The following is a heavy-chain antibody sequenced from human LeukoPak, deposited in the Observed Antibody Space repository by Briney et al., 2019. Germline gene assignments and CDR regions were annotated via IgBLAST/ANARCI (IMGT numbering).Heavy chain of an antibody. CDR3: ARAPGGFDY. CDR1: GGSFSGDY. CDR2: INHSGST. V-gene: IGHV4-34*01. J-gene: IGHJ4*02. Sequence: PSETLSLTCAVYGGSFSGDYWNWIRQPPGKGLEWIGEINHSGSTNYNPSLKSRVTISVDTSKNQFSLKLSSVTAADTAVYYCARAPGGFDYWGQGTLVTVSS. D-gene: IGHD3-10*01.